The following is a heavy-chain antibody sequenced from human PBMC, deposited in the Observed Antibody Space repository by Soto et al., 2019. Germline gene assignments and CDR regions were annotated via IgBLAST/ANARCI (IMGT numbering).Heavy chain of an antibody. Sequence: ASVKVSCKVSGYTLTELSMHWVRQAPGKGLEWMGGFDPEDGETIYAQKFQGRVTMTEDTSTDTAYMELSSLRSEDTAVYYCATSLHDFWSGYSFKYWGQATLVTVSS. J-gene: IGHJ4*02. D-gene: IGHD3-3*01. CDR2: FDPEDGET. V-gene: IGHV1-24*01. CDR3: ATSLHDFWSGYSFKY. CDR1: GYTLTELS.